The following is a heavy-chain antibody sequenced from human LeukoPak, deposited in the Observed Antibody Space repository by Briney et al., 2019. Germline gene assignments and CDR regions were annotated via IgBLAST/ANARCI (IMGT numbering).Heavy chain of an antibody. CDR2: IQYDGTNK. Sequence: GGSLRLSCAASGFTFNNFGMHWVRQAPGKGLEWVAFIQYDGTNKFHADSVKGRFTISRDKSRNTLYLQMNSLKLEDTAVYYCAKDWRYSTSSGTNYLGKTPYFDYWGQGTLVTVSS. CDR3: AKDWRYSTSSGTNYLGKTPYFDY. J-gene: IGHJ4*02. CDR1: GFTFNNFG. V-gene: IGHV3-30*02. D-gene: IGHD6-6*01.